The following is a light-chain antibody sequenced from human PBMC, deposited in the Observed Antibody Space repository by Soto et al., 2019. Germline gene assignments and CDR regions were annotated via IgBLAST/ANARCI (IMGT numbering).Light chain of an antibody. V-gene: IGKV1-6*01. CDR3: LQDYSHPLP. CDR1: QDIRKE. J-gene: IGKJ2*01. Sequence: AVQMTQSPHSLSASVGDRVTITRRARQDIRKELSWYQQKPGKAPNLLICAASTLQSGVPSRFSGSGSGTDFTLTISSLQPEDFATYYCLQDYSHPLPFGQGTKLQIK. CDR2: AAS.